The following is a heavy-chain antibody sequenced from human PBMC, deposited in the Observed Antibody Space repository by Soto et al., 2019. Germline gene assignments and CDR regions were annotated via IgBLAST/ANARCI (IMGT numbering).Heavy chain of an antibody. CDR1: GGSISSGGYY. V-gene: IGHV4-31*03. CDR3: ARDLGYDYRGKYNWFDP. J-gene: IGHJ5*02. Sequence: PSETLSLTCSVSGGSISSGGYYWGWIRQHPGKGPEGIGYIYYSGSTYYTPSLKSRVTISVDTSKNQFSLKLSSVTAADTAVYYCARDLGYDYRGKYNWFDPWGQGTLVTVSS. CDR2: IYYSGST. D-gene: IGHD5-12*01.